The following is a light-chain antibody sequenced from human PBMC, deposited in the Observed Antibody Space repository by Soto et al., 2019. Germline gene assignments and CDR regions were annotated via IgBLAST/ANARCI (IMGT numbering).Light chain of an antibody. Sequence: QSALTQPASVSGSPGQSITISCTGTSSDVGSYNLVSWYQQHPGKAPKLMIYEGSKRPSGVSNRFSGSKSGNTASLTISGLQTEDEADYYCCSYAGSSTFVEFGRGTKLTVL. CDR3: CSYAGSSTFVE. V-gene: IGLV2-23*03. CDR2: EGS. CDR1: SSDVGSYNL. J-gene: IGLJ2*01.